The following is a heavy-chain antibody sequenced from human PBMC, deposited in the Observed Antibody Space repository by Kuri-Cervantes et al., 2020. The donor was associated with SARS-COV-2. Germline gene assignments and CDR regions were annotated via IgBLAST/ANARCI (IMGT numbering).Heavy chain of an antibody. Sequence: LSLTCAASGFTFSSYAMSWVRQAPGKGLEWVSAISGSGGSTYYADSVKGRFTISRDNAKNSLYLQMNSLRAEDTAVYYCAREGELRAFDIWGQGTMVTVSS. J-gene: IGHJ3*02. CDR3: AREGELRAFDI. D-gene: IGHD1-26*01. V-gene: IGHV3-23*01. CDR1: GFTFSSYA. CDR2: ISGSGGST.